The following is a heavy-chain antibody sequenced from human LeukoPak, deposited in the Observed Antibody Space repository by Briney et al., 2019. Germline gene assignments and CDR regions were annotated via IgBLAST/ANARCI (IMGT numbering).Heavy chain of an antibody. J-gene: IGHJ4*02. D-gene: IGHD3-22*01. V-gene: IGHV3-53*01. CDR1: GFTVSNYW. CDR3: ARLIHYYDSSGYYFDY. CDR2: IYSGGST. Sequence: PGGSLRLSCAASGFTVSNYWMSWVRQAPGKGLEWVSVIYSGGSTYYADSVKGRFTISRDNSKNTLYLQMNSLRAEDTAVYYCARLIHYYDSSGYYFDYWGQGTLVTVSS.